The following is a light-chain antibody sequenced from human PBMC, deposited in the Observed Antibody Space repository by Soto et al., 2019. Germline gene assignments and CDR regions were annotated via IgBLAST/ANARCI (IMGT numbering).Light chain of an antibody. CDR1: QSISSW. Sequence: DIQMTQSPSTLSASVGDRVTITCRASQSISSWLAWYQQKPGKAPKLLIYDASSLESGVPSRFSGSGSGTEFTLNIRSLQPDDFATYYCQQYNIYWTFGQGTKVEIK. CDR3: QQYNIYWT. CDR2: DAS. J-gene: IGKJ1*01. V-gene: IGKV1-5*01.